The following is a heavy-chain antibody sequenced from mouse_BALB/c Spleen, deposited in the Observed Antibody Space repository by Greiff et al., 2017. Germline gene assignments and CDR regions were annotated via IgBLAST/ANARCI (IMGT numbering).Heavy chain of an antibody. D-gene: IGHD3-1*01. CDR2: INPSSGYT. Sequence: QVQLQQSAAELARPGASVKMSCKASGYTFTSYTMHWVKQRPGQGLEWIGYINPSSGYTEYNQKFKDKTTLTADKSSSTAYMQLSSLTSEDSAVYYCAREGYWFAYWGQGTLVTVSA. V-gene: IGHV1-4*02. CDR3: AREGYWFAY. J-gene: IGHJ3*01. CDR1: GYTFTSYT.